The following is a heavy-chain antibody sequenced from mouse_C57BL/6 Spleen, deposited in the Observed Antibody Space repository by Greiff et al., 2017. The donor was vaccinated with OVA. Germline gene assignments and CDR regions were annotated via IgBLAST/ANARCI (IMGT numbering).Heavy chain of an antibody. CDR3: AREGYYYGSSGYYYAMDY. D-gene: IGHD1-1*01. CDR1: GYAFSSSW. V-gene: IGHV1-82*01. Sequence: QVQLQQSGPELVKPGASVQISCKASGYAFSSSWMNWVKQRPGKGLEWIGRIYPGDGDTNYNGKFKGKATLTADKSSSTAYMQLSSLTSEDSAVYFCAREGYYYGSSGYYYAMDYWGQGASVTVSS. J-gene: IGHJ4*01. CDR2: IYPGDGDT.